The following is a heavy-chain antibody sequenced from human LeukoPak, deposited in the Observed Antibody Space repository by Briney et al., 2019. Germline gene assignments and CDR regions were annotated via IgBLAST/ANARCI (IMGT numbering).Heavy chain of an antibody. V-gene: IGHV1-8*01. CDR2: MYPNSGNT. Sequence: ASVKVSCKTSGYAFSSYDINWVRQATGQGLEWMGWMYPNSGNTGYAQEFQGRVTMTMNTSISTAYMELSSLRSEDTAVYYCARDQPNSPMVRGVGSWFDPWGQGTLVTVSS. CDR1: GYAFSSYD. CDR3: ARDQPNSPMVRGVGSWFDP. J-gene: IGHJ5*02. D-gene: IGHD3-10*01.